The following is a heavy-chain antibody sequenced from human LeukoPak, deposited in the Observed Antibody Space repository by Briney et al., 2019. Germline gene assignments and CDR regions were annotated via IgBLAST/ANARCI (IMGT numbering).Heavy chain of an antibody. Sequence: PSETLSLTCTVSGGSISSSSYYWGWIRQPPGKGLEWIGSIYYSGSPNYNPSLKSRVTISVDTSKNQFSLKLSSVTAADTAVYYCAREMATMYFDYWGQGTLVTVSS. D-gene: IGHD5-24*01. J-gene: IGHJ4*02. CDR2: IYYSGSP. CDR1: GGSISSSSYY. V-gene: IGHV4-39*07. CDR3: AREMATMYFDY.